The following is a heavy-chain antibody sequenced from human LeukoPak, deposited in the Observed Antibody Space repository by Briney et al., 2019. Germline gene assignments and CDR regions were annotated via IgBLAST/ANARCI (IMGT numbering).Heavy chain of an antibody. CDR3: AKRDGYNSNPLKD. V-gene: IGHV3-23*01. J-gene: IGHJ4*02. CDR2: ISGSGSST. Sequence: GGSLRLSCAASGFTFSSYAMSWVRQAPGKGLEWVSAISGSGSSTYYADSVKGRFTISRDNSKNTLYLQMNSLRAEDTAPYYCAKRDGYNSNPLKDWGQGTLVTVSS. D-gene: IGHD5-24*01. CDR1: GFTFSSYA.